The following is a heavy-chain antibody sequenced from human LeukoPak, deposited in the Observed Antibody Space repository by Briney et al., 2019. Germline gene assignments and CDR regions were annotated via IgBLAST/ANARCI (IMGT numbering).Heavy chain of an antibody. CDR2: ISTYNGIT. D-gene: IGHD6-13*01. Sequence: GESLKISCKGSGYSFNSYAITWVRQAPGQGLEWMGWISTYNGITSYAQKLQGGVTMTTDTSSTTAYMELRSLRSDDTALYYCARDRGLRATAGTRIDFWGQGTLVTVSS. CDR3: ARDRGLRATAGTRIDF. CDR1: GYSFNSYA. V-gene: IGHV1-18*01. J-gene: IGHJ4*02.